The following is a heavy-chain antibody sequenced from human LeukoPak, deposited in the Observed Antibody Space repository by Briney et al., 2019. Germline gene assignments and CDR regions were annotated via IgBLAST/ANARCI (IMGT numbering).Heavy chain of an antibody. D-gene: IGHD3-22*01. CDR1: GGSISSYY. CDR3: ARYLVITTDAFDI. CDR2: IYTSGTT. J-gene: IGHJ3*02. Sequence: SETLSLTCTVSGGSISSYYWSWLRQPAGKGLEWVGRIYTSGTTNYNPSLKSRVTMSVDTSKNQFSLKLSSVTAADTAVYYCARYLVITTDAFDIWGQGTMVTVSS. V-gene: IGHV4-4*07.